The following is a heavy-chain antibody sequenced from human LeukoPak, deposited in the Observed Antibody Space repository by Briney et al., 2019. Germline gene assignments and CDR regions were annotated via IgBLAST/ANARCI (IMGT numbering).Heavy chain of an antibody. D-gene: IGHD3-22*01. J-gene: IGHJ5*02. Sequence: PSETLSLTCTVSGXSISSGDYYWSWIRQHPGKGLEWIGYIYYSGGTYSNPSLKSRVSISLDTSKNQISLKLRSVTAADTAVYYCARDGYESSGYDPWGQGTLVTVSS. CDR3: ARDGYESSGYDP. CDR1: GXSISSGDYY. V-gene: IGHV4-31*03. CDR2: IYYSGGT.